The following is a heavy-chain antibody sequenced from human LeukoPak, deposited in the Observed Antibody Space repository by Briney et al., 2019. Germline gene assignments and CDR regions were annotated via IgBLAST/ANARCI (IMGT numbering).Heavy chain of an antibody. D-gene: IGHD3-10*01. CDR3: VRDSEGSFDY. CDR1: GFTFGTFD. CDR2: LACLDASCTE. J-gene: IGHJ4*02. Sequence: TGGSLRLSCAASGFTFGTFDMSWVRQAPGKGLEWVSTLACLDASCTEYYSDSVKGRSSISRDKSKSTLSLQVNSLRVEDTAMYYCVRDSEGSFDYWGQGTLVTVSS. V-gene: IGHV3-23*01.